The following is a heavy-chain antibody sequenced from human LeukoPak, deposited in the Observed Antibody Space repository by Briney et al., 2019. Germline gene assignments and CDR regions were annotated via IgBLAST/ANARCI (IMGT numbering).Heavy chain of an antibody. CDR3: ARTVAGRRGAFDI. Sequence: GSLRLSCAASGFTVSSNYMSWVRPPPGKGLEWIGSIYYSASSYYNPSLKSRVTLSVDTSKNQFSLTLSSVTAADTAVYYCARTVAGRRGAFDIWGQGTMVTVSS. D-gene: IGHD6-19*01. J-gene: IGHJ3*02. CDR2: IYYSASS. CDR1: GFTVSSNY. V-gene: IGHV4-59*05.